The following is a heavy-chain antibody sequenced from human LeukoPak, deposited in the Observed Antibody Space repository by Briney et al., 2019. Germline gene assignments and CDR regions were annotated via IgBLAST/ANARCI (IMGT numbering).Heavy chain of an antibody. J-gene: IGHJ4*02. CDR3: ARDRIAAAGSY. V-gene: IGHV3-21*01. Sequence: GGSLRLSCAASRFTFSTYSMNWVRQAPGKGLEWVSSISSSSSYIYYADSVKGRFTISRDNAKNSLYLQMNSLRAEDTAVYYCARDRIAAAGSYWGQGTLVTVSS. CDR1: RFTFSTYS. CDR2: ISSSSSYI. D-gene: IGHD6-13*01.